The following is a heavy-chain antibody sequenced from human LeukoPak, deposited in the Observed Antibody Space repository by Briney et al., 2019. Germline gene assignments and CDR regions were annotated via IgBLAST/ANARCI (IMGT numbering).Heavy chain of an antibody. D-gene: IGHD6-19*01. CDR1: GGSISSYY. V-gene: IGHV4-59*01. CDR2: IYYSGST. J-gene: IGHJ4*02. CDR3: AREFKSGWYDDYFDY. Sequence: AETLSLTCTVSGGSISSYYWSWIRQPPGKGLEWIGYIYYSGSTNYNLSLKSRVTISVDTSKNQFSLKLSSVTAPDTAVYYCAREFKSGWYDDYFDYWGQGTLVTVSS.